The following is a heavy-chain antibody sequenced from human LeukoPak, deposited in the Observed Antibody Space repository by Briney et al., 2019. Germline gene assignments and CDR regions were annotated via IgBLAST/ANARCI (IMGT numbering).Heavy chain of an antibody. CDR1: GGSISSRSYY. CDR2: IYYSGST. J-gene: IGHJ4*02. D-gene: IGHD3-22*01. V-gene: IGHV4-39*01. Sequence: PSETLSLTCTVSGGSISSRSYYWGWIRQPPGKGLEWIVSIYYSGSTYYNPSLKSRVTISVDTFKNQFSLKLSSVTAADTAVYYCARPGYDSSGYYYRSYYFDYWGQGTLVTVSS. CDR3: ARPGYDSSGYYYRSYYFDY.